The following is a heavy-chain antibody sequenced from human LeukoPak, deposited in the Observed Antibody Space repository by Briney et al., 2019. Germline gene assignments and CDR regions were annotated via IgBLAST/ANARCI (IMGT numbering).Heavy chain of an antibody. CDR1: GGSFSGYY. J-gene: IGHJ5*02. CDR2: INHSGST. D-gene: IGHD2-2*01. CDR3: ARARLGYCSSTSCYHGNWFDP. V-gene: IGHV4-34*01. Sequence: PSETLSLTCAVYGGSFSGYYWSWIRQPPGKGLEWIGEINHSGSTNYNPSLKSRVTISVDTSKNQFSLKLNSVTAADTAVYYCARARLGYCSSTSCYHGNWFDPWGQGTLVTVSS.